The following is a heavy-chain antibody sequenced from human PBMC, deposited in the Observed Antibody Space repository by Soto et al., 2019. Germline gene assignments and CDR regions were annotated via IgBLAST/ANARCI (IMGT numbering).Heavy chain of an antibody. D-gene: IGHD3-3*01. V-gene: IGHV1-8*01. CDR1: GYTFTSYD. Sequence: GASVKVSCKASGYTFTSYDINWVRQATGQGLEGMGWMNPNSGNTGYAQKFQGRVTMTRNTSISTAYMELSSLRSEDTAVYYCARGRGGDYDFWSGYYNYYYYYGMDVWGQGTTVTVSS. CDR2: MNPNSGNT. CDR3: ARGRGGDYDFWSGYYNYYYYYGMDV. J-gene: IGHJ6*02.